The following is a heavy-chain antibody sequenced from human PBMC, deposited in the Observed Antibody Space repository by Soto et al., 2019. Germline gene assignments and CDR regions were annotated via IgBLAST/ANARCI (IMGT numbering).Heavy chain of an antibody. D-gene: IGHD6-6*01. CDR1: GFTFNHYG. CDR3: AKVIVLGASTIEF. J-gene: IGHJ4*02. CDR2: SSGSGGTT. Sequence: EQLLESGGGLVQPGGSLTLSCAASGFTFNHYGMAWVRQAPGKGLEWVSVSSGSGGTTYYADSVKGRFTISRDNSKSTVYLQMNSLRVEDTALYSCAKVIVLGASTIEFWGPGTLVTVSS. V-gene: IGHV3-23*01.